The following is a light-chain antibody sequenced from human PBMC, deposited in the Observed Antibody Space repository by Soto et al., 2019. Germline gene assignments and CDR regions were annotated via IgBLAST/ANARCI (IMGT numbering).Light chain of an antibody. J-gene: IGLJ2*01. Sequence: QSALTQPASVSGSPGQSITISCTGTSSDIGAYNYVSWYQQHPGKAPKLMIYDVNIRPSGVSNRFSGSKSGNTASLTISGLQAEDEADYYCTSWTTSTTMIFGGGTQLTAL. CDR2: DVN. V-gene: IGLV2-14*03. CDR1: SSDIGAYNY. CDR3: TSWTTSTTMI.